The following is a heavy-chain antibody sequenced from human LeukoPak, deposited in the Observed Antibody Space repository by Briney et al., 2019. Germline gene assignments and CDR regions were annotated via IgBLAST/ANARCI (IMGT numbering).Heavy chain of an antibody. CDR3: ARGAEVMVAGTISGLSY. V-gene: IGHV3-53*01. Sequence: GGSLRLSCAASGFTFSSYGMSWVRQAPGKGLEWVSVIYSGGSTYYADSVEGRFTISRDNSKNTLYLQMNSLRAEDTAVYYCARGAEVMVAGTISGLSYWGQGTLVTVSS. J-gene: IGHJ4*02. CDR2: IYSGGST. D-gene: IGHD6-19*01. CDR1: GFTFSSYG.